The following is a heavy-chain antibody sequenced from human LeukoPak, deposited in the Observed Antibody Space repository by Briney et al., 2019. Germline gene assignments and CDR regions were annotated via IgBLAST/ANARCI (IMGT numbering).Heavy chain of an antibody. D-gene: IGHD2-15*01. V-gene: IGHV4-31*11. CDR3: ASRYCGGGSCYFYFDL. CDR2: IYSSGST. Sequence: SQTLSLTCAVSGASISSGGYYWTWIRQHPEKGLEWIGFIYSSGSTHYNPSLKSRVTISMDTSKNQFSLKLSSVTAADTAVYYCASRYCGGGSCYFYFDLWGQGTLVTVSS. J-gene: IGHJ4*02. CDR1: GASISSGGYY.